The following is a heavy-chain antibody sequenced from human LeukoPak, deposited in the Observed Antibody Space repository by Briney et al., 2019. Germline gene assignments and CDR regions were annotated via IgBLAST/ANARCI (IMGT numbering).Heavy chain of an antibody. CDR3: ARVTPNSYGYGY. J-gene: IGHJ4*02. CDR1: GGSIRSYY. V-gene: IGHV4-59*01. D-gene: IGHD5-18*01. Sequence: SETLSLTCTVSGGSIRSYYWTWLRQPPGKGLEWIGYIYYRGSTDYNPSLKSRVTISLDTAKNQFSLKVSSVTAADTAVYYCARVTPNSYGYGYWGQGTLVTVSS. CDR2: IYYRGST.